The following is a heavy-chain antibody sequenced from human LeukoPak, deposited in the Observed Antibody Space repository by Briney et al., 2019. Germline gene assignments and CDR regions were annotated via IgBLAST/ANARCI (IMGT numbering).Heavy chain of an antibody. CDR1: GFTFSSYT. Sequence: PGGSLRLSCAASGFTFSSYTMNWVRQAPGKGLEWVSAISGSGGSTYYADSVKGRFTISRDNSKNTLYLQMNSLRAEDTAVYYCAKGVRSGSYVWFSYWGQGTLVTVSS. D-gene: IGHD1-26*01. CDR2: ISGSGGST. V-gene: IGHV3-23*01. J-gene: IGHJ4*02. CDR3: AKGVRSGSYVWFSY.